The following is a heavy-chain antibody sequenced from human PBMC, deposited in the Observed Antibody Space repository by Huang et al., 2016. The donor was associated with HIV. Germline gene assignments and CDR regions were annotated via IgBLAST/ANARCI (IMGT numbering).Heavy chain of an antibody. J-gene: IGHJ6*03. Sequence: QVQLQQWGAGLFRPSETLSLTGPVYGGSFSGYSGTWFRQPPGKGLEWIGESKHSGSTNYNPYLKSRVTISVDTSRNQFALTLTSVTAADTAVYYCARGQGGYYYYYVDVWGKGTTVTVSS. CDR3: ARGQGGYYYYYVDV. CDR2: SKHSGST. CDR1: GGSFSGYS. V-gene: IGHV4-34*01.